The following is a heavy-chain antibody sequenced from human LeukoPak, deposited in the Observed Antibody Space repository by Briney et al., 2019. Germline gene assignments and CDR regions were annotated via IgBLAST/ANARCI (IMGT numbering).Heavy chain of an antibody. Sequence: GGSLRLSCAASGFTFSNYGMNWVRQAPGKGLEWVSGITGSGGNTYYADSVKGRFTISRDNAKNTVHLQTNSLRVEDTAIYFCAGAYSAYDPFDYWGQGILVTVSS. CDR3: AGAYSAYDPFDY. D-gene: IGHD5-12*01. V-gene: IGHV3-23*01. CDR2: ITGSGGNT. J-gene: IGHJ4*02. CDR1: GFTFSNYG.